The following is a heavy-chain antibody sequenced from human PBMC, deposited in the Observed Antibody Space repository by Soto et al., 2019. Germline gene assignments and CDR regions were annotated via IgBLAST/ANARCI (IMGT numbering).Heavy chain of an antibody. CDR3: ARVRTPRSGFDY. V-gene: IGHV4-59*01. CDR2: SYYTRAT. CDR1: VGSITGYD. D-gene: IGHD1-26*01. Sequence: PSESLSLSCTVSVGSITGYDWSWIRQSPGKGLEWIGCSYYTRATNYNPSLKSRVTISVGTSKSQVSLTRSSATAADTDVYYCARVRTPRSGFDYWGQGTQVTVST. J-gene: IGHJ4*02.